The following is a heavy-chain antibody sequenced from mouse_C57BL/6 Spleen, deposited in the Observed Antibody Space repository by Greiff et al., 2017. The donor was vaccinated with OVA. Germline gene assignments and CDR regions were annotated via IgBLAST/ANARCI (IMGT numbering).Heavy chain of an antibody. CDR2: INPSSGYT. D-gene: IGHD2-5*01. CDR1: GYTFTSYW. Sequence: VQLQQSGAELAKPGASVKLSCKASGYTFTSYWMHWVKQRPGQGLEWIGYINPSSGYTKYNQKFKDKATLTAGKSSSTAYMQLSSLTYEDSAVYYCARGSNYDYFDYWGQGTTLTVSS. V-gene: IGHV1-7*01. J-gene: IGHJ2*01. CDR3: ARGSNYDYFDY.